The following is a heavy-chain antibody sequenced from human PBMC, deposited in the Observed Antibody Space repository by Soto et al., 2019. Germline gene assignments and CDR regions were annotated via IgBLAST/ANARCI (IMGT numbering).Heavy chain of an antibody. Sequence: QVQLVESGGGVVQPGRSLRLSCAASGFTFSSYGMHWVRQAPGKGLEWVAVIWYDGSNKYYADSVKGRFTISRDNSKNTLYLQMNTLSAEDTAAYYCARDRATGPVDYWGQGTLVTVSS. V-gene: IGHV3-33*01. CDR2: IWYDGSNK. J-gene: IGHJ4*02. CDR3: ARDRATGPVDY. CDR1: GFTFSSYG. D-gene: IGHD1-1*01.